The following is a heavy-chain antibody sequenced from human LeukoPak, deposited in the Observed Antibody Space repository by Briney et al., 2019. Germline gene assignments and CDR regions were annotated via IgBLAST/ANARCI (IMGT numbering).Heavy chain of an antibody. J-gene: IGHJ5*02. V-gene: IGHV1-69*05. CDR1: GGTFSSYA. CDR2: IIPIFGTA. CDR3: ARAGIPRWFGDRGYNWFDP. Sequence: SVKVSCKASGGTFSSYAISWVRQAPGQGLEWMGGIIPIFGTANYAQKFQGRVTITTDESTSTAYMELSSLRSEDTAVYYCARAGIPRWFGDRGYNWFDPWGQGTLVTVSS. D-gene: IGHD3-10*01.